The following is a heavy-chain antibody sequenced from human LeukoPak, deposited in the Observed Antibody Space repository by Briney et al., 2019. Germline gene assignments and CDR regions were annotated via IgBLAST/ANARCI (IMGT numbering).Heavy chain of an antibody. CDR2: IGSSSSSI. Sequence: PGGSLRLSCAASGFTFSSYSMHWVRQAPGKGLEWVSSIGSSSSSIYYADSVKGRFTISRDNAKNSLSLQMNSLRAEDAAVYYCASQMGFDYWGQGALVTVSS. CDR3: ASQMGFDY. D-gene: IGHD2-8*01. V-gene: IGHV3-21*01. J-gene: IGHJ4*02. CDR1: GFTFSSYS.